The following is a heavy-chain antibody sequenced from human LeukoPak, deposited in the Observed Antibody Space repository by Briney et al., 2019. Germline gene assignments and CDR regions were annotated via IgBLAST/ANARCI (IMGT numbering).Heavy chain of an antibody. J-gene: IGHJ4*02. Sequence: GGSLRLSCAASGFTVSSNYMSRVRQAPGKGLEWVSVIYSGGSTYYADSVKGRFTISRDNSKNTLYLQMNSLRAEDTAVYYCARAGSSGYSYGLLFDYWGQGTLVTVSS. D-gene: IGHD5-18*01. CDR2: IYSGGST. V-gene: IGHV3-53*01. CDR1: GFTVSSNY. CDR3: ARAGSSGYSYGLLFDY.